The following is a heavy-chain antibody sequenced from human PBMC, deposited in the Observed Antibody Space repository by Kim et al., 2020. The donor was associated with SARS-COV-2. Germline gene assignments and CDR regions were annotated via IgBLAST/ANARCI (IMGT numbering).Heavy chain of an antibody. CDR2: FDPEDGET. CDR3: ATGVGMTTVVTNDY. D-gene: IGHD4-17*01. V-gene: IGHV1-24*01. Sequence: ASVKVSCKVSGYTLTELSMHWVRQAPGKGLEWMGGFDPEDGETIYAQKFQGRVTMTEDTSTDTAYMELSSLRSEDTAVYYCATGVGMTTVVTNDYWGQGTLVTVSS. CDR1: GYTLTELS. J-gene: IGHJ4*02.